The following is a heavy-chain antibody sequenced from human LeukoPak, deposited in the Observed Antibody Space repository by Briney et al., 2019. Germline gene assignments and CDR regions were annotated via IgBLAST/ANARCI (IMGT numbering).Heavy chain of an antibody. Sequence: SETLSLTCTVSGVSITRTSYYWGWIRQSPGKGLEWIASLSFVGRTYYNLSLKSRVAVSIDTSKNQFSLNLSSVTAADTAVYYCARDISASDYGDYLFDYWGQGTLVTVSS. CDR1: GVSITRTSYY. D-gene: IGHD4-17*01. V-gene: IGHV4-39*07. CDR3: ARDISASDYGDYLFDY. CDR2: LSFVGRT. J-gene: IGHJ4*02.